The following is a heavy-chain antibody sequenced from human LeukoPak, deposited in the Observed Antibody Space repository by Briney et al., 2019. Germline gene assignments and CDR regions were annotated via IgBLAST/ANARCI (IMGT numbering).Heavy chain of an antibody. CDR1: GYTFTGYY. D-gene: IGHD3-3*01. Sequence: GASVKVSCKASGYTFTGYYMHWVRQAPGQGLEWMGWINPNSGGTNYAQKFQGWATMTRDTSISTAYMELSRLRSDDTAVYYCARDPITIFGVVINSFDYWGQGTLVTVSS. CDR2: INPNSGGT. CDR3: ARDPITIFGVVINSFDY. J-gene: IGHJ4*02. V-gene: IGHV1-2*04.